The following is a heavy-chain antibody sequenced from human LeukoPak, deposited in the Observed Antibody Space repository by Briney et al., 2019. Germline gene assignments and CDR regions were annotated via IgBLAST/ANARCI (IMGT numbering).Heavy chain of an antibody. Sequence: GGSLRLSCAASGFTFSGYWMSWVRQAPGKGLEWVANIKHDGSDKYYVDSVKGRFTISRDNAKKSVYLQMNSLRAEDTAVYYCATTGLLGDIPWGQGTLVTVSS. CDR2: IKHDGSDK. CDR1: GFTFSGYW. CDR3: ATTGLLGDIP. J-gene: IGHJ5*02. V-gene: IGHV3-7*03. D-gene: IGHD2-21*01.